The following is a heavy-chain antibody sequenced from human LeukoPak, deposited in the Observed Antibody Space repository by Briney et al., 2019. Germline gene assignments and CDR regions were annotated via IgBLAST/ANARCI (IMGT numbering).Heavy chain of an antibody. Sequence: GGSLRLSCAASGFTVSSNYMSWVRQAPGKGLEWVSVIYSGGSTYYADSVKGRFTISRDNSKNTLYLQMNSLRAEDTAVYYCARVLGDSSSWYRPYDYWGQGTLVTVSS. CDR1: GFTVSSNY. CDR3: ARVLGDSSSWYRPYDY. J-gene: IGHJ4*02. D-gene: IGHD6-13*01. V-gene: IGHV3-53*01. CDR2: IYSGGST.